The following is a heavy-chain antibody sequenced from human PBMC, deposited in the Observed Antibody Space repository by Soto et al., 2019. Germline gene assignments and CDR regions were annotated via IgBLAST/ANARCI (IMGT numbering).Heavy chain of an antibody. CDR2: LSGNGGNT. Sequence: EVQLLESGGGLVQPGGSLRVSCAATGFTFSSYSMTWVRQAPGKGLEWVSLLSGNGGNTYYADSVKGRFTISRDNSKNTLYLQMNSLRAEDTAVYYCAKMGPSRANDYWGQGTLVTVSS. V-gene: IGHV3-23*01. CDR3: AKMGPSRANDY. CDR1: GFTFSSYS. D-gene: IGHD3-16*01. J-gene: IGHJ4*02.